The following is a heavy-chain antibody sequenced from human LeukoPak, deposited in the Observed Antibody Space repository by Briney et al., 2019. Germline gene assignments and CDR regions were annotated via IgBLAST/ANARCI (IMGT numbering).Heavy chain of an antibody. J-gene: IGHJ6*03. CDR1: VGSLWNYW. Sequence: SETLSLTCTVPVGSLWNYWCSWSRQPPGKGLEWIGYINYSGSPNYNPSLKSRVTISLDTSKNQFSLRLSSVTAADTAVYYCAGLSGTYFFAVYYYFYFLDVWGKGTTVTVSS. CDR3: AGLSGTYFFAVYYYFYFLDV. D-gene: IGHD3-10*01. V-gene: IGHV4-59*08. CDR2: INYSGSP.